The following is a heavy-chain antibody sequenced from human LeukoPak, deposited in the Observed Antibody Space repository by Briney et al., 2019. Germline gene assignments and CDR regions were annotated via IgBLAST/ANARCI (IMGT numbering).Heavy chain of an antibody. CDR1: GFTFSSYW. Sequence: GGSLRLSCAASGFTFSSYWMSWVRQAPGKGLEWVANIKQDGSEKYYVDSVKGRLTISRDNAKNSLYLQMNSLRAEDTAVYYCATTVTIRSASSYCFDYWGQGTLVTVSS. CDR3: ATTVTIRSASSYCFDY. CDR2: IKQDGSEK. D-gene: IGHD4-17*01. V-gene: IGHV3-7*03. J-gene: IGHJ4*02.